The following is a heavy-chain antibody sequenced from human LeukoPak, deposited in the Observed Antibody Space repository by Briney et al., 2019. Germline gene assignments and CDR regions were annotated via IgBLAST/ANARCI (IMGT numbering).Heavy chain of an antibody. CDR3: ARRRATVTPYDY. CDR1: GGSISSYY. Sequence: SETLSLTCTVSGGSISSYYWSWIRQPPGKGLEWIGYIYYSGSTNYNPSLKSRVTISVDTSKNQFFLKLSSVTAADTAVYYCARRRATVTPYDYWGQGTLVTVSS. J-gene: IGHJ4*02. V-gene: IGHV4-59*08. D-gene: IGHD4-17*01. CDR2: IYYSGST.